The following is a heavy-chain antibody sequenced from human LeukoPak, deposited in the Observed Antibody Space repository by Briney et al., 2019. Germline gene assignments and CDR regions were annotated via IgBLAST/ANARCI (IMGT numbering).Heavy chain of an antibody. CDR3: ATPEVGRWPKKGRAFDI. CDR2: IYHSGST. J-gene: IGHJ3*02. Sequence: SQTLSLTCAVSGGSISSGGYSWSWIRQPPGKGLEWIGYIYHSGSTYYNPSLKSRVTISVDRSKNQFSLKLSSVTAADTAVYYCATPEVGRWPKKGRAFDIWGQGTMVTVSS. D-gene: IGHD2-15*01. CDR1: GGSISSGGYS. V-gene: IGHV4-30-2*01.